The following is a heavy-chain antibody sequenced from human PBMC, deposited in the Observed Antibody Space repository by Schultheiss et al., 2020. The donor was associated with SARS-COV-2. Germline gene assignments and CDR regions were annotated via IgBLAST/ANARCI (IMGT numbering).Heavy chain of an antibody. J-gene: IGHJ5*02. CDR3: ARVGDQLLYWFDP. CDR1: GGSISSYY. CDR2: IYYSGST. V-gene: IGHV4-4*07. Sequence: SQTLSLTCTVSGGSISSYYWSWIRQPAGKGLEWIGSIYYSGSTNYNPSLKSRVTISVDTSKNKFSLKLSSVTAADTAVYYCARVGDQLLYWFDPWGQGTLVTVSS. D-gene: IGHD2-2*01.